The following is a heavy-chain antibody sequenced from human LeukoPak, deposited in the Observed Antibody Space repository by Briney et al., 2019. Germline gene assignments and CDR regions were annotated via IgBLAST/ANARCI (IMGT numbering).Heavy chain of an antibody. CDR2: INHSGST. CDR3: GIVCTVFGGVIVIATTGALDI. CDR1: GGSFSSYN. D-gene: IGHD3-16*02. Sequence: SETLSLTCAASGGSFSSYNWSWIRQPPGKGLEWVGEINHSGSTNYNPSLKSRGTITVDTPKHESSLKLSSVTAADTAVYYCGIVCTVFGGVIVIATTGALDIWGQGTLVTVSS. J-gene: IGHJ3*02. V-gene: IGHV4-34*01.